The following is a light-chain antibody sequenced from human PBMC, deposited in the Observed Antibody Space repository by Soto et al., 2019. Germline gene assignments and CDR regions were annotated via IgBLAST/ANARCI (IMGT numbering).Light chain of an antibody. V-gene: IGKV3-15*01. CDR2: GAY. CDR3: QHRNSRPFT. Sequence: IVMTQSPATLSVSPGETATLSCRASQGVGNNLAWYQQKPGQAPRLLIYGAYTRATGIPARFSGSGSGTDFTLTISSLEPEDFAVYYCQHRNSRPFTFGPGTKVDIK. J-gene: IGKJ3*01. CDR1: QGVGNN.